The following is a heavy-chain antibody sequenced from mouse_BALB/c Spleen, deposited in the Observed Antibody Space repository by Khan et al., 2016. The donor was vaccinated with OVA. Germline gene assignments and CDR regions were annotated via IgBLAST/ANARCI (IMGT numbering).Heavy chain of an antibody. D-gene: IGHD1-1*01. J-gene: IGHJ2*01. CDR2: INPHIGET. V-gene: IGHV1-20*02. CDR1: GYSFTSYF. CDR3: ARIYGSDFDY. Sequence: VQLQQSGPELVKPGASVKISCKASGYSFTSYFMNWVMQSHGKSLEWIGRINPHIGETFYNPKFKGKATLTVDESSSTAHMELRSLASEDSAVYYCARIYGSDFDYWGQGTTLTVSS.